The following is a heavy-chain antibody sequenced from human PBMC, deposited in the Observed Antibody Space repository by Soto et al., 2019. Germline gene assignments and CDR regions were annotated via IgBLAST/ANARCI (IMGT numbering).Heavy chain of an antibody. V-gene: IGHV1-69*13. CDR3: ARRYCGGDCYSPFNYYYYGMDV. Sequence: ASVKVSCKASGGNFSSYAISWVRQAPGQGLEWMGGIIPIFGTANYAQKFQGRVTITQDESTGTAYMELSSLRSGETAVYYCARRYCGGDCYSPFNYYYYGMDVWGQGTTVTVSS. CDR1: GGNFSSYA. D-gene: IGHD2-21*02. J-gene: IGHJ6*02. CDR2: IIPIFGTA.